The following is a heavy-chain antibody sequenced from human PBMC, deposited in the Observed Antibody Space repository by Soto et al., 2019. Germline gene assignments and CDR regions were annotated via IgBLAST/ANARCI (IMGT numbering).Heavy chain of an antibody. CDR3: ARHGVDYGDYRAYFDI. J-gene: IGHJ2*01. Sequence: QVQLQESGPGLVKPSETLSLTCTVSGGSISSDYWSWMRQPPGKGLEWMGYIHNNGHSNNNPSLRSRVTISVDTSKNQFSLKLTSVTAADTAVYYCARHGVDYGDYRAYFDIWGRGTLVTVSP. CDR2: IHNNGHS. V-gene: IGHV4-59*08. D-gene: IGHD4-17*01. CDR1: GGSISSDY.